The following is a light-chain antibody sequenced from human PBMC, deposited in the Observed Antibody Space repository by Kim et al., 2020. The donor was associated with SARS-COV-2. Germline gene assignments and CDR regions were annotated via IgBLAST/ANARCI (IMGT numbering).Light chain of an antibody. V-gene: IGKV1-39*01. CDR1: ESITTY. J-gene: IGKJ4*01. CDR3: QESYDTPLT. CDR2: GAS. Sequence: ASVGDRVTFPCRASESITTYLNWYQKKPGKAPKLLIYGASTLQGGVPSRFSGSGYGTDFSLTISSLQPEDFGTYYCQESYDTPLTFGGGTKVDIK.